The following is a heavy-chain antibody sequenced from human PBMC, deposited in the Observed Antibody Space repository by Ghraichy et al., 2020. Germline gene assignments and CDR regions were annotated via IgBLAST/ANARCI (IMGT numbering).Heavy chain of an antibody. D-gene: IGHD1-1*01. V-gene: IGHV3-23*01. CDR3: AKPERRGSYYYGMDV. J-gene: IGHJ6*02. CDR2: ISGSGGST. Sequence: GGSLRLSCAASGFTFSSYAMSWVRQAPGKGLEWVSAISGSGGSTYYADSVKGRFTISRDNSKNTLYLQMNSLRAEDTAVYYCAKPERRGSYYYGMDVWGQGTTVTVSS. CDR1: GFTFSSYA.